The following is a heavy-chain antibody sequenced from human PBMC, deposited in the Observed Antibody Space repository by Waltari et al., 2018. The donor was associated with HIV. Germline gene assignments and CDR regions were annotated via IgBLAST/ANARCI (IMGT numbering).Heavy chain of an antibody. V-gene: IGHV4-38-2*02. J-gene: IGHJ4*02. Sequence: QVQLQESGPGLVKPSETLSLTCGVSGYSISRGYYWGWIRQPPGEGLEWSGSIHFSGTTYYNPSLKSRVTMSVDTSKNQFSLRLSSVTAADTAVYYCARDRGTVAGNLDYWGQGALVTVSS. CDR1: GYSISRGYY. CDR3: ARDRGTVAGNLDY. D-gene: IGHD6-19*01. CDR2: IHFSGTT.